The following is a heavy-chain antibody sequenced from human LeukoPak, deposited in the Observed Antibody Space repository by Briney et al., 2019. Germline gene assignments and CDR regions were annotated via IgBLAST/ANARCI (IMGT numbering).Heavy chain of an antibody. D-gene: IGHD6-19*01. V-gene: IGHV4-59*08. Sequence: PSETLSLTCTVSGGSISNYYWTWIRQPPGKGLEWIGNVYSSGSTNYNPSLKSRVTISVDTSKNQFSLRLRSVTAADTAVYYCATRPVGIAVDYWGQGTLVTVSS. CDR3: ATRPVGIAVDY. CDR2: VYSSGST. J-gene: IGHJ4*02. CDR1: GGSISNYY.